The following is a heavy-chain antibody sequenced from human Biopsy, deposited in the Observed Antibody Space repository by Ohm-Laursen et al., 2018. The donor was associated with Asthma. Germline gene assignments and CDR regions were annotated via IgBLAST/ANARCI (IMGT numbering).Heavy chain of an antibody. CDR3: ARGDSSGWPHYYFDY. V-gene: IGHV3-53*01. D-gene: IGHD6-19*01. CDR1: GFAFDSYA. Sequence: SLRLSCAASGFAFDSYAMYWVRQAPGKGLEWVSVIYSGGTSDTADSVRGRFTISRDFYKNTLYLQMDSLRAEDTAVYYCARGDSSGWPHYYFDYWGQGTLVTVSS. CDR2: IYSGGTS. J-gene: IGHJ4*02.